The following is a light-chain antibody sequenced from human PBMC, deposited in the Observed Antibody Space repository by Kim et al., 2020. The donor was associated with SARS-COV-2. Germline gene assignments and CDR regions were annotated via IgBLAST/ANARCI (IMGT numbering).Light chain of an antibody. CDR1: QSANRN. Sequence: VAPGERDTRSCRASQSANRNLAWYQQKPGQAPRLLIYGAYTRATDIPARFSGSGSGTDFTLTISCLQSEDFAVYYCQQYDKWPLTFGGGTKVDIK. J-gene: IGKJ4*01. V-gene: IGKV3-15*01. CDR3: QQYDKWPLT. CDR2: GAY.